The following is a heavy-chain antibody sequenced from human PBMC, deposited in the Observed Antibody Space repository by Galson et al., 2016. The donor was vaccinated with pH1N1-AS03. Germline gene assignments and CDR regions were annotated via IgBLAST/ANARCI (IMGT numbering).Heavy chain of an antibody. Sequence: SVKVSCKASGYTFTSHRIIWVRQAPGQGLECMGWITTNTGNPTSAQGFTGRFVFSLDTSVSTAYLQIGSLKAEDTAVYYCARGHMSLSGFWDSWGQGTLVTVSS. J-gene: IGHJ4*02. CDR1: GYTFTSHR. CDR2: ITTNTGNP. D-gene: IGHD3-9*01. V-gene: IGHV7-4-1*01. CDR3: ARGHMSLSGFWDS.